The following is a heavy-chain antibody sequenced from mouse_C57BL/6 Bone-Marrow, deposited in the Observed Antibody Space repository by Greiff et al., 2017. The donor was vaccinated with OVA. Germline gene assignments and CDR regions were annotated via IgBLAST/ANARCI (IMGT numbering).Heavy chain of an antibody. CDR1: GFNIKDDY. CDR3: TSYYYGSSYLWYFDV. Sequence: VQLQQSGAELVRPGASVKLSCTASGFNIKDDYMHWVKQRPEQGLEWIGLIDPENGDTEYASKFQGKATITADTSSNTAYLQLSSLTSEDTAVYYCTSYYYGSSYLWYFDVWGTGTTVTVSS. J-gene: IGHJ1*03. CDR2: IDPENGDT. D-gene: IGHD1-1*01. V-gene: IGHV14-4*01.